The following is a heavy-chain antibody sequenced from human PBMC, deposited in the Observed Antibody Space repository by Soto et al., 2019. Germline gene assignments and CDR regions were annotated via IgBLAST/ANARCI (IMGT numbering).Heavy chain of an antibody. Sequence: QVQLVQSGAEVKKPGASVKVSCKASDYTFTSYGISWVRQAPGQGLEWMGWISAYNGNTNYAQKIQGRVTMTTDTSTSTAYMELRSLRSDDAAVYFCARDNIPLSVAGSDYWGQLTMFTVSS. CDR3: ARDNIPLSVAGSDY. J-gene: IGHJ4*02. V-gene: IGHV1-18*01. CDR2: ISAYNGNT. CDR1: DYTFTSYG. D-gene: IGHD6-19*01.